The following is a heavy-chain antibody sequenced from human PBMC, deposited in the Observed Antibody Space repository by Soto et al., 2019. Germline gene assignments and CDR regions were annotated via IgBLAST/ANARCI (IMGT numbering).Heavy chain of an antibody. Sequence: GTSVKVSCKASGGTFSSYAISWVRQAPGQGLEWMGGIIPIFGTANYAQKFQGRVTITADESTSTAYMELSSLRSEDTAVYYCARVVPATASYYFDYWGQGTLVTVSS. J-gene: IGHJ4*02. D-gene: IGHD2-2*01. CDR3: ARVVPATASYYFDY. V-gene: IGHV1-69*13. CDR2: IIPIFGTA. CDR1: GGTFSSYA.